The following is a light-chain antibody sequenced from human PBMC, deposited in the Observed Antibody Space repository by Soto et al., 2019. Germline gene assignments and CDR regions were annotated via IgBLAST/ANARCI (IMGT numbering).Light chain of an antibody. CDR2: WAS. CDR3: QQYYTTPWT. V-gene: IGKV4-1*01. CDR1: QSVLYSSNNENY. Sequence: DIVMTQSPDSLAVSLGERATINCKSSQSVLYSSNNENYLAWYQKKAGQPPKALIYWASTRESGVPDRFSGSGSGTDFTLTISSLQAEDVAVYYCQQYYTTPWTFGQGTKVEI. J-gene: IGKJ1*01.